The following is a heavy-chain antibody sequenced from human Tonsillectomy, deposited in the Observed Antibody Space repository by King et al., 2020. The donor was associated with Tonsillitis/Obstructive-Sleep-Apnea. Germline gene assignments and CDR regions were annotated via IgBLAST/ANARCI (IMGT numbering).Heavy chain of an antibody. CDR1: GYSFTGYY. D-gene: IGHD2-21*01. CDR3: SRVRGLILNQDYYYYLDV. J-gene: IGHJ6*03. V-gene: IGHV1-2*06. Sequence: QLVQSGAEVKKPGASVKVSCKASGYSFTGYYMHWVRQAPGQGLEWMGRINPNSGGTNSAQNFQGRVTKTRDTSISTAYLELSRLRSDDTAVYYCSRVRGLILNQDYYYYLDVWGKGTTVTVSS. CDR2: INPNSGGT.